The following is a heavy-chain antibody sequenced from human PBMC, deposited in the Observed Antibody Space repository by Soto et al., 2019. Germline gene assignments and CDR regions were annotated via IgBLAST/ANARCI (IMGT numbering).Heavy chain of an antibody. CDR1: EFTFNNYA. CDR3: AKGRGGAGSLTPRVDF. CDR2: ISGGGDTT. V-gene: IGHV3-23*01. Sequence: EVQLLASGGGLVQPGGSLRLSCAASEFTFNNYAMTWVRQAPGKGLEWVSAISGGGDTTSYADSVKGRFTVSRDGSKNSLYLQMSSLRAEDTALYYCAKGRGGAGSLTPRVDFWGQGTLVTVSS. D-gene: IGHD3-10*01. J-gene: IGHJ4*02.